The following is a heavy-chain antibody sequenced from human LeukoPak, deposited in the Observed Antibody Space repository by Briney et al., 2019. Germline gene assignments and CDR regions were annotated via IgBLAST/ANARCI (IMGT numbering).Heavy chain of an antibody. J-gene: IGHJ5*02. V-gene: IGHV4-39*01. D-gene: IGHD3-3*01. CDR3: ARQETYYDFWSGYYNRGWFDP. Sequence: PSETLSLTCTVSGGSISSSSYYWGWIRQPPGKGLEWIGSIYYSGSTNYNPSLKSRVTISVDTSKNQFSLKLSSVTAADTAVYYCARQETYYDFWSGYYNRGWFDPWGQGTLVTVSS. CDR2: IYYSGST. CDR1: GGSISSSSYY.